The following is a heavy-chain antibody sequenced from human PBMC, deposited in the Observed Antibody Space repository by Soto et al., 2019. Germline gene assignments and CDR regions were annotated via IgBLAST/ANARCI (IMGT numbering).Heavy chain of an antibody. CDR1: GYSFTSYW. V-gene: IGHV5-51*01. J-gene: IGHJ6*02. D-gene: IGHD2-15*01. CDR2: IYPGDSDT. Sequence: EVQLVQSGAEVKKPGESLKISCKGSGYSFTSYWIGWVRQMPGKGLEWMGIIYPGDSDTRYSPSFQGQVTISADKSITPAYLQWSSLKASDTAMYYWARRGGVVRNFYHYYYGMDVWGQGTTVTVSS. CDR3: ARRGGVVRNFYHYYYGMDV.